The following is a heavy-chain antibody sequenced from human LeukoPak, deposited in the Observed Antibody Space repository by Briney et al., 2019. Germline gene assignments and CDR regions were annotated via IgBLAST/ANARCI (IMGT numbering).Heavy chain of an antibody. CDR1: GFTFDDYA. CDR2: ITWNSKIV. D-gene: IGHD3-22*01. Sequence: PGRSLRLSCVVSGFTFDDYAMHWVRQAPGKGLEWVAGITWNSKIVGYADSVKGRFTISRDSAKNSLYLQMNSLRSEDTALYYCTRESSYDDVLSIDWGLGTQVTVSS. CDR3: TRESSYDDVLSID. J-gene: IGHJ4*02. V-gene: IGHV3-9*01.